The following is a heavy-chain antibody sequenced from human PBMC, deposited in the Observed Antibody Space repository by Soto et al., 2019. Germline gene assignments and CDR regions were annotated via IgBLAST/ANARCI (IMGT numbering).Heavy chain of an antibody. Sequence: QVQLVQSGAEVKKPGASVKVSCKASGYTFTSYGISWVRQAPGQGLEWMGWISAYNGNTNYAQKLQGRVTMTTDTATSTDYMELRSLRSDDTAVYYCARVWGLRLGELSLGAADWGQGTLVTVSS. CDR3: ARVWGLRLGELSLGAAD. CDR2: ISAYNGNT. V-gene: IGHV1-18*01. J-gene: IGHJ4*02. CDR1: GYTFTSYG. D-gene: IGHD3-16*02.